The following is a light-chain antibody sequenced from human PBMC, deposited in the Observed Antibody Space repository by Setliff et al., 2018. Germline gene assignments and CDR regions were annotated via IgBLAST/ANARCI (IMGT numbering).Light chain of an antibody. CDR3: NAYTSRSTYV. CDR2: NVS. V-gene: IGLV2-14*03. Sequence: QSVLTQPASVSGSPGQSITISCSGTSSDVGSYDLVSWYQQHPGKAPKLIIYNVSGRPSGVSHRFSGSKSDNTASLTISGLQAEDEADYYCNAYTSRSTYVFGSGTRSPP. J-gene: IGLJ1*01. CDR1: SSDVGSYDL.